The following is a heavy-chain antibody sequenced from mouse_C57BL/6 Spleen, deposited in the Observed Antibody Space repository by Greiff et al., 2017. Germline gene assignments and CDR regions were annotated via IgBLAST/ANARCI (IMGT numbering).Heavy chain of an antibody. CDR3: ARGRIYDYEDY. D-gene: IGHD2-4*01. Sequence: QVQLHQPGAELVKPGASVKLSCKASGYTFTSYWMHWVKQRPGQGLEWIGMIHPNSGSTNYNEKFKSKATLTVDKSSSTAYMQLSSLTSEDSAVYYCARGRIYDYEDYWGQGTTLTVSS. V-gene: IGHV1-64*01. CDR2: IHPNSGST. CDR1: GYTFTSYW. J-gene: IGHJ2*01.